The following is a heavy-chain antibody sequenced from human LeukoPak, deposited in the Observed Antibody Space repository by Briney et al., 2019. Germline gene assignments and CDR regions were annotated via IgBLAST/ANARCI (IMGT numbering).Heavy chain of an antibody. CDR3: AHGTMYQLDY. CDR1: GFTFSSSS. Sequence: GGSLRLSCAASGFTFSSSSMNWVRQAPGKGLEWVSSISTSSIYIYYADSMKGRFTISRDNAKNSLYLQMNSLRAEDTAVYYCAHGTMYQLDYWGQGTLVTVSS. V-gene: IGHV3-21*01. CDR2: ISTSSIYI. J-gene: IGHJ4*02. D-gene: IGHD2-2*01.